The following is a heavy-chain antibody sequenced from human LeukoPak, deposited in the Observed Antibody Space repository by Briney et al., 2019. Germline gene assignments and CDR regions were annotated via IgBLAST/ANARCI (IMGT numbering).Heavy chain of an antibody. J-gene: IGHJ6*02. Sequence: GSLRLSRTDSEFRASNNYMSWVRQAPEARREWGSVIYSGGRTNYADSVRGRFSISRDNSKNTMYLQMNSLRVEDTAVYYCAKLDILTGYSPYVWGQGTTVTVSS. CDR3: AKLDILTGYSPYV. CDR1: EFRASNNY. CDR2: IYSGGRT. D-gene: IGHD3-9*01. V-gene: IGHV3-66*04.